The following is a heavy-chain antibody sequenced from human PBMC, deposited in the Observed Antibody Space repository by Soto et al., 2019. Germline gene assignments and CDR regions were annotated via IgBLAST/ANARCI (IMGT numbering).Heavy chain of an antibody. Sequence: QVQLVQSGAEVKEPGASVKVSCKASGYTFQNYHMHWVRQAPGQGLEWMGIIHPSGDTKTYAQRFQGSLAMTRDTSTRTAYMELSSLTSEDTAVYFCARDLWGSWTVDYWGQGTLVTVSS. J-gene: IGHJ4*02. CDR1: GYTFQNYH. V-gene: IGHV1-46*02. D-gene: IGHD3-16*01. CDR2: IHPSGDTK. CDR3: ARDLWGSWTVDY.